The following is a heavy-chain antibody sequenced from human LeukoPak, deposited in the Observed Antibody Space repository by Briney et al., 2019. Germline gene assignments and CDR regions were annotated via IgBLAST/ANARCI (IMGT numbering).Heavy chain of an antibody. J-gene: IGHJ6*02. CDR3: AREITYYGMDV. Sequence: GGSLRLSCAASGFSFSSYEMNWVRQAPGKGLEWVSYISSSGSTIYDADSVKGRFTISRDNAKNSLYLQMNSLRAEDTAVYYCAREITYYGMDVWGQGTTVNVSS. V-gene: IGHV3-48*03. D-gene: IGHD3-16*01. CDR2: ISSSGSTI. CDR1: GFSFSSYE.